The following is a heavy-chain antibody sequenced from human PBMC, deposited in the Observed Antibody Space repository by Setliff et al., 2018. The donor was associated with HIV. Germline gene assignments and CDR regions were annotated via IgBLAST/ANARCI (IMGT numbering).Heavy chain of an antibody. D-gene: IGHD3-9*01. V-gene: IGHV5-51*01. CDR3: ARQTSRYITLSPPDY. Sequence: PGESLKISCKGSGYGFSNYWLAWVRQTPGKGLEWMGIIYPGDSDTRYSPSCQGQVTFSADKSINTAYLQWGSLKASDTGIYFCARQTSRYITLSPPDYWGQGTLVTVSS. CDR1: GYGFSNYW. J-gene: IGHJ4*02. CDR2: IYPGDSDT.